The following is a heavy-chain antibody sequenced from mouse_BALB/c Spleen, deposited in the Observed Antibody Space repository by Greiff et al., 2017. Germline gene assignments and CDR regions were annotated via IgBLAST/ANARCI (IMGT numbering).Heavy chain of an antibody. V-gene: IGHV7-3*02. Sequence: EVQGVESGGGLVQPGGSLRLSCATSGFTFTDYYMSWVRQPPGKELEWLGFIRNKANGYTTEYSASVKGRFTISRDNSQSILYLQMNTLRAEDSATYYCARALYDGYSDLDYWGQGTTLTVSS. J-gene: IGHJ2*01. CDR3: ARALYDGYSDLDY. CDR1: GFTFTDYY. CDR2: IRNKANGYTT. D-gene: IGHD2-3*01.